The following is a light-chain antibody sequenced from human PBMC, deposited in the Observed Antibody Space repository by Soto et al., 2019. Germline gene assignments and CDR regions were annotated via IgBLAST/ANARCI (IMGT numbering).Light chain of an antibody. CDR3: SSYAGSNNLGV. Sequence: QSVLTQPPSASGSPGQSVTISCTGTSSDVGGYNYVSWYQQHPGKAPKLMIYEVSKRPSGVPDRFSGSKSGNTASLTVSGLQAEDEADCYCSSYAGSNNLGVFGGGTKLTVL. CDR2: EVS. CDR1: SSDVGGYNY. V-gene: IGLV2-8*01. J-gene: IGLJ3*02.